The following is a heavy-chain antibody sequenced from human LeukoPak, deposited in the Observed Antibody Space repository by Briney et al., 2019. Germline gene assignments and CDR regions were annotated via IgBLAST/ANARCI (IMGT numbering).Heavy chain of an antibody. CDR2: ISGSGGST. CDR3: AKGGDCSGGSC. V-gene: IGHV3-23*01. J-gene: IGHJ4*02. Sequence: GGSLRPSCAASGLTFSSYAMSWVRQAPGKGLEWVSAISGSGGSTYYADSVKGRFTISRDNSKNTLYLQMNSLRAEDTAVYYCAKGGDCSGGSCWGQGTLVTVSS. D-gene: IGHD2-15*01. CDR1: GLTFSSYA.